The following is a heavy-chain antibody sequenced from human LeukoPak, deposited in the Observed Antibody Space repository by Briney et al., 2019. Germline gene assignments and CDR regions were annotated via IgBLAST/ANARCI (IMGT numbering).Heavy chain of an antibody. CDR2: IYSGGST. V-gene: IGHV3-53*01. Sequence: GGSLRLSCAASGFTVSSNYMSWVRQAPRKGLEWVSVIYSGGSTYYADSVKGRFTISRDNSKNTLYLQMNSLRAEDTAVYYCASLRSYYYGSGSYDYWGQGTLVTVSS. CDR1: GFTVSSNY. J-gene: IGHJ4*02. CDR3: ASLRSYYYGSGSYDY. D-gene: IGHD3-10*01.